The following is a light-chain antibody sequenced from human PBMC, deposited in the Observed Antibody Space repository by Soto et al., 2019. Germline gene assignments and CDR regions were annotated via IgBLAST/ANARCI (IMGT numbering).Light chain of an antibody. CDR3: QKYNSAPSWT. V-gene: IGKV1-27*01. J-gene: IGKJ1*01. CDR1: QGISNY. Sequence: DIQMTQSPSSLSASVGDRVTITCRASQGISNYLAWYQQKPGKVPKLLIYAASTLQSGVPSRFSGSGSGTDDILTISSLQPEDVATYYCQKYNSAPSWTFGQGTKVEIK. CDR2: AAS.